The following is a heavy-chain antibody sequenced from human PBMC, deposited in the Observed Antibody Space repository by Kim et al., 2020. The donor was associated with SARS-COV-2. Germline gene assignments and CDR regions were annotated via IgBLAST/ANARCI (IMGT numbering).Heavy chain of an antibody. CDR1: GFTFSKYW. V-gene: IGHV3-7*05. Sequence: GGSLRLSCAASGFTFSKYWMDWVRQAPGKGLEWVANIKQDGSEKYDVDSVKGRFTISRDNAKNSVYLQMNSLRAEDTAVYYCARSSGNNQLYYYAMDVWGHGTPVTVSS. D-gene: IGHD6-19*01. CDR3: ARSSGNNQLYYYAMDV. J-gene: IGHJ6*01. CDR2: IKQDGSEK.